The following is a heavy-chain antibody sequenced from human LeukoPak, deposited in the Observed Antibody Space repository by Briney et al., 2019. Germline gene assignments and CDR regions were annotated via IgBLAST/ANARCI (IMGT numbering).Heavy chain of an antibody. D-gene: IGHD5-18*01. CDR2: ISGRGGST. Sequence: PGGSLRLSCAASGFTFSGYAMTWVRQAPGKGLEWVSAISGRGGSTYYADSVKGRFTISRDNPKNTLYLQMNSLRAEDTAVYYCAKAPPDSYYYYYGMDVWGQGTTVTVSS. CDR3: AKAPPDSYYYYYGMDV. CDR1: GFTFSGYA. J-gene: IGHJ6*02. V-gene: IGHV3-23*01.